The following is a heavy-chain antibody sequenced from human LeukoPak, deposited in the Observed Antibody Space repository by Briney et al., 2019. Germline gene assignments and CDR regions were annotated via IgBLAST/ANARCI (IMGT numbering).Heavy chain of an antibody. J-gene: IGHJ4*02. CDR1: GGTFSSYA. CDR3: AREEYYYDSSGYYVGVDY. D-gene: IGHD3-22*01. V-gene: IGHV1-69*05. CDR2: IIPIFGTA. Sequence: SVEVSCKASGGTFSSYAISWVRQAPGQGLEWMGRIIPIFGTANYAHKSQGRVTITTDESTSTAYMELSSLRSEDTPVYYCAREEYYYDSSGYYVGVDYWGQGTLVTVSS.